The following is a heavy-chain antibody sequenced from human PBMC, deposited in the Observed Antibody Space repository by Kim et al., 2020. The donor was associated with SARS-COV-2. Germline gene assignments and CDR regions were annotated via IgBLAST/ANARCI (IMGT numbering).Heavy chain of an antibody. CDR3: ARDFPNWNYGDYYYYIDV. CDR1: GGSISSYY. CDR2: IYYSGST. D-gene: IGHD1-7*01. V-gene: IGHV4-59*01. J-gene: IGHJ6*03. Sequence: SETLSLTCTVSGGSISSYYWSWIRQPPGKGLEWIGYIYYSGSTNYNPSLKSRVTISVDTSKNQFSLKLSSVTAADTAVYYCARDFPNWNYGDYYYYIDVWGKGTTVTVSS.